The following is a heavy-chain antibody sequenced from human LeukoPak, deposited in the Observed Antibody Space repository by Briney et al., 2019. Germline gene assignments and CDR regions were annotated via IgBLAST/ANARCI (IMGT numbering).Heavy chain of an antibody. CDR1: GYIFASYG. Sequence: ASVKVSCKASGYIFASYGISWVRQAPGQGLEWMGWISAYNGDTKYAQNLQGRVTLTTGTSTGTAYMELRSLTSDDTALYYCARDTALIITPGGPDYWGRGTLITVSS. CDR2: ISAYNGDT. J-gene: IGHJ4*02. D-gene: IGHD3-10*01. CDR3: ARDTALIITPGGPDY. V-gene: IGHV1-18*01.